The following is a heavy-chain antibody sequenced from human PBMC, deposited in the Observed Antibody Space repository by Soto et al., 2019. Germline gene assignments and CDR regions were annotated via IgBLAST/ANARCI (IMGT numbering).Heavy chain of an antibody. V-gene: IGHV4-31*03. D-gene: IGHD6-19*01. CDR2: IYYSGFT. CDR3: ARHFSIAVAGTAYYGMDV. CDR1: GGSISSGGYY. J-gene: IGHJ6*02. Sequence: SETLSLTCTVSGGSISSGGYYWSWIRQHPGKGLEWIGYIYYSGFTNYNPSLKSRVTISVDTSKNQFSLKLSSVTAADTAVYYCARHFSIAVAGTAYYGMDVWGQGTTVTVSS.